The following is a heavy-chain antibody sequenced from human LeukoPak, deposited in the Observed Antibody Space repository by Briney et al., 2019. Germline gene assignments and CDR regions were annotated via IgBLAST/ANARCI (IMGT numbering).Heavy chain of an antibody. V-gene: IGHV1-18*01. J-gene: IGHJ5*02. CDR1: GYTFTNYG. CDR3: ARGGAVAGLS. D-gene: IGHD6-19*01. CDR2: ISAYNGNT. Sequence: GASVKVSCKASGYTFTNYGISWVRQAPGQGLEWMGWISAYNGNTNYAQKFQGRVTMTRDTSISTAYMELSRLRSDDTAVYYCARGGAVAGLSWGQGTLVTVSS.